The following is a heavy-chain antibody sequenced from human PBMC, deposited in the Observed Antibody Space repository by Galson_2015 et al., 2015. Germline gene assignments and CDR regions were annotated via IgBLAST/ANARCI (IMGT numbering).Heavy chain of an antibody. D-gene: IGHD7-27*01. V-gene: IGHV3-21*01. CDR3: TRHLGIGSGSPEF. CDR1: GFPFSSYT. Sequence: LRLSCAASGFPFSSYTMNWVRQAPGKGLQWVSSISGRSTFIFYSDSVKGRFTISRDNAKNSLSLQMNSLRGDDTAVYYCTRHLGIGSGSPEFWGQGTLVAVSS. CDR2: ISGRSTFI. J-gene: IGHJ4*02.